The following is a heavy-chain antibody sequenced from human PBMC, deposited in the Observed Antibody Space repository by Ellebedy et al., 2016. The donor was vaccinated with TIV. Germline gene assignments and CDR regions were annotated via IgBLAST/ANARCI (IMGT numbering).Heavy chain of an antibody. CDR3: ARWVAVAATYCDY. CDR1: GGSIRSSSYY. CDR2: IFYSGST. D-gene: IGHD6-19*01. V-gene: IGHV4-39*07. J-gene: IGHJ4*02. Sequence: MPSETLSLTCTVSGGSIRSSSYYRGWIRQPPGKGLEWIGSIFYSGSTYYNPSLKSRVTISVDTSKNQFSLKLSSVTAADTAVYYCARWVAVAATYCDYWGQGTLVTVSS.